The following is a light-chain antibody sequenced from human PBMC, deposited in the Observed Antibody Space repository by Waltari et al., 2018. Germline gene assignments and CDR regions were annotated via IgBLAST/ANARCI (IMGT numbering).Light chain of an antibody. V-gene: IGKV3-15*01. J-gene: IGKJ2*01. Sequence: EIVMTQSPATLSVSPGERVTLSCRASHSVSSNLAWYQQKPGQAPRVLIYAASTRATGIPARFSGSGSGTEFTLTISSLQSEDFAVYYCQQYNNWPPMYTFGQGTKLEIK. CDR1: HSVSSN. CDR2: AAS. CDR3: QQYNNWPPMYT.